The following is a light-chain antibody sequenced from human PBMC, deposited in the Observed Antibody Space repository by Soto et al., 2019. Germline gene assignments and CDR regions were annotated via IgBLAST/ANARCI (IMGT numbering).Light chain of an antibody. J-gene: IGKJ1*01. Sequence: DIQMTQSPSTLSASVGDRVTITCRASQSLNSWLAWYQQKPGKAPKLLIYKASTLESGVTSRFSGSGSATEFTLTISSLQPDDFATYYCQHYNTDSGTFGQGTKVEIK. CDR2: KAS. V-gene: IGKV1-5*03. CDR1: QSLNSW. CDR3: QHYNTDSGT.